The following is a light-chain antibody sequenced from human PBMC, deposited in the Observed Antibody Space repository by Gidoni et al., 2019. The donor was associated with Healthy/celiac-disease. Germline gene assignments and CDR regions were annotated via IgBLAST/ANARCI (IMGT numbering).Light chain of an antibody. Sequence: SSELTPPPSVSVSPGQTAGITCSGDALPKQYAYWYQQKPGQAAVLGIYKDSERPSGIPERFSGSSSGTTVTLTISGVQAEDEADYYCQSADSSGTYVVFGGGTKLTVL. CDR3: QSADSSGTYVV. J-gene: IGLJ2*01. V-gene: IGLV3-25*02. CDR1: ALPKQY. CDR2: KDS.